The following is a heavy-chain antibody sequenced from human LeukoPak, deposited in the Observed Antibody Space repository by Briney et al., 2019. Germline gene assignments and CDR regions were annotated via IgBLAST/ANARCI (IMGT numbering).Heavy chain of an antibody. CDR3: ARDPYSSGWYKDAFDI. CDR1: GFTFSSYS. D-gene: IGHD6-19*01. J-gene: IGHJ3*02. V-gene: IGHV3-21*01. CDR2: ISGSSSYI. Sequence: TGGSLRLSCAASGFTFSSYSMNWVRQAPGKGLEWVSSISGSSSYINYADSVKSRFTISRDNAQNSLFLQLNSLRAEDTAVYYCARDPYSSGWYKDAFDIWGQGTMVTVSS.